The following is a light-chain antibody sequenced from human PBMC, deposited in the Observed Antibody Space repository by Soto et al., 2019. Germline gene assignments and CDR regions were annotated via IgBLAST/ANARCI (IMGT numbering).Light chain of an antibody. J-gene: IGKJ1*01. Sequence: DIQMTQSPSTLSASVGDRVTITCRASQSISSWLAWYQQKPGKAPKLLFYKASSLESGVPSRFSGSASGTAFTLTISSLQPDDFATYYCQQYNSYPWTFGQGTKVEIK. CDR2: KAS. CDR3: QQYNSYPWT. CDR1: QSISSW. V-gene: IGKV1-5*03.